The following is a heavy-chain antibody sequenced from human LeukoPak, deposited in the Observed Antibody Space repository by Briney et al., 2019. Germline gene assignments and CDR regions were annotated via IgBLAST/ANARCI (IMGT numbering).Heavy chain of an antibody. J-gene: IGHJ4*02. CDR1: GYTFTRFY. D-gene: IGHD3-10*01. V-gene: IGHV1-2*02. CDR3: AREADFNGSGRGDS. CDR2: INPNTGGT. Sequence: GASVKVSCKTSGYTFTRFYVHWVRQAPGHGLEWMGSINPNTGGTNFAQKFQGRVTMTTDTSITTAYMDLRSLTSDDTAVYYCAREADFNGSGRGDSWGQGTLVIVSS.